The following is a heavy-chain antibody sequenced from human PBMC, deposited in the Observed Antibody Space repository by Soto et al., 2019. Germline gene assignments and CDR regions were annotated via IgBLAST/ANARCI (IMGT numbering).Heavy chain of an antibody. D-gene: IGHD3-22*01. J-gene: IGHJ3*02. CDR1: GGTFSSYA. V-gene: IGHV1-69*01. CDR3: ARDYSSCYYLSFAAFDI. CDR2: IIPIFGTA. Sequence: QVQLVQSGAEVKKPGSSVKVSCKASGGTFSSYAISWVRQAPGQGLEWMGGIIPIFGTANYAQKFQGRVTITADESTSTAYMGLSSLRSEDTAVYYCARDYSSCYYLSFAAFDIWGQGTMVTVSS.